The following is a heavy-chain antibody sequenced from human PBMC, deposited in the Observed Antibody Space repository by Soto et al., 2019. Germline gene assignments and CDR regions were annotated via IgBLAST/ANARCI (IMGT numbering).Heavy chain of an antibody. D-gene: IGHD6-19*01. CDR2: SIPIFGTA. CDR3: AREVVWLGPPKNDSWFYP. CDR1: GGTFSSYA. V-gene: IGHV1-69*01. J-gene: IGHJ5*02. Sequence: QVQLVQSGAEVKKPGSSVKVSCKASGGTFSSYAISWVRQAPGQGLEWMGGSIPIFGTANYAQTMQGRVKITADESTSTAYMELSSLRSEETAVYYCAREVVWLGPPKNDSWFYPWGKGTMVTVSS.